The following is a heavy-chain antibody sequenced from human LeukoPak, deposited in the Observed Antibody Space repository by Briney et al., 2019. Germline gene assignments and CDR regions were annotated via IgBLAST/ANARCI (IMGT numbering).Heavy chain of an antibody. CDR1: GFTFSSYG. Sequence: GGPLRLSCAASGFTFSSYGMHWVRQAPGKGLEWVAVISNDGSNEYYADSVKGRFTISRDNSKNTLNLQMNSLRAEDTAVYYCAKDRGTSVWYLDYWGQGTLVTVSS. J-gene: IGHJ4*02. CDR2: ISNDGSNE. D-gene: IGHD6-19*01. CDR3: AKDRGTSVWYLDY. V-gene: IGHV3-30*18.